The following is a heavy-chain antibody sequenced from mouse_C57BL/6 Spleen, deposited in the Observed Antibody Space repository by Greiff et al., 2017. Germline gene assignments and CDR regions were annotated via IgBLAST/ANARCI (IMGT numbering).Heavy chain of an antibody. J-gene: IGHJ4*01. D-gene: IGHD1-1*01. CDR3: ARRGTTVYAMDY. Sequence: QVQLQQPGAELVRPGTSVKLSCKASGYTFTSYWMHWVKQRPGQGLEWIGVIDPSDSYTNYNQKFKGKATLTVDTSSSTAYMQLSSLTSEDSAVYDCARRGTTVYAMDYWGKGTSVTVSS. CDR1: GYTFTSYW. CDR2: IDPSDSYT. V-gene: IGHV1-59*01.